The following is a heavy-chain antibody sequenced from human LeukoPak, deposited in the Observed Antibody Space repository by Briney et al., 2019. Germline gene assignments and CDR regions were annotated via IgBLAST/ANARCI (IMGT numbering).Heavy chain of an antibody. D-gene: IGHD3-9*01. Sequence: SVKVSCKASGGTFSSYAISWVRQAPGQGLEWMGGIIPIFGTANYAQKFQGRVTITTDESTSTAYMELSSLRSEDTAVYYCARAAKEGYDILTGYYPNYYYMDVWGKGTTVTVSS. J-gene: IGHJ6*03. CDR1: GGTFSSYA. CDR3: ARAAKEGYDILTGYYPNYYYMDV. CDR2: IIPIFGTA. V-gene: IGHV1-69*05.